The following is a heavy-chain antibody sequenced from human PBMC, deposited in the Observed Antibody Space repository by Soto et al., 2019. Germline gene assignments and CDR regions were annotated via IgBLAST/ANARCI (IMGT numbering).Heavy chain of an antibody. V-gene: IGHV4-59*12. CDR2: IYYGGST. CDR3: ARDPHYYGSSAHHFDY. J-gene: IGHJ4*02. CDR1: DCSIGRYD. Sequence: AETLSLTCTVSDCSIGRYDWSWIRQPPGKGLEWIGYIYYGGSTNYNPSLKSRVTISVDTSKNQFSLRLSSVTAADTAVYYCARDPHYYGSSAHHFDYWGQGILVTVSS. D-gene: IGHD3-22*01.